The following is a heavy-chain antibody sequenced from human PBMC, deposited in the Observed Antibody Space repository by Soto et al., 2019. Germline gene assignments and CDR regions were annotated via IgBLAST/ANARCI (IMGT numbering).Heavy chain of an antibody. D-gene: IGHD3-22*01. Sequence: QLQLQESGSGLVKPSQTLSLTCAVSGGSISSGGYSWSWIRQPPGKGLEWIGYIYHSGSTYYNPSRKIRVTISLDTSKNQFSLKLSSVSAADTAVYYCARARRRFPGRHSSGYSWFDPWGQGTLVTVSS. CDR1: GGSISSGGYS. CDR3: ARARRRFPGRHSSGYSWFDP. J-gene: IGHJ5*02. V-gene: IGHV4-30-2*01. CDR2: IYHSGST.